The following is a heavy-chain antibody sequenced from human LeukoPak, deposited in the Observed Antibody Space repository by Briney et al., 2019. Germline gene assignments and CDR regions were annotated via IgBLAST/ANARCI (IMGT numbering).Heavy chain of an antibody. CDR3: ARGIAEDYGGNSHVDY. Sequence: SVKVSCKASGGTFRSYTISWVRQAPGQGLEWMGRIIPILGIANYAQKFQGRVTITADKSTSTAYMELSSLRSEDTAVYYCARGIAEDYGGNSHVDYWGQGTLVTVSS. V-gene: IGHV1-69*02. J-gene: IGHJ4*02. CDR1: GGTFRSYT. D-gene: IGHD4-23*01. CDR2: IIPILGIA.